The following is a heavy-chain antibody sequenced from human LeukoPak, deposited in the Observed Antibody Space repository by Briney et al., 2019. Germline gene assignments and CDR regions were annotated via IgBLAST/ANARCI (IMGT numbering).Heavy chain of an antibody. Sequence: GGSLRLSCAASGFTFSSYAMSWVRQAPGKGLEWVGRIKSKTDGGTTDYAAPVKGRFTTSRDDSKNALYLQMNSLKTEDTAVYYCTTDVYDSSGYSDYWGQGTLVTVSS. CDR2: IKSKTDGGTT. J-gene: IGHJ4*02. V-gene: IGHV3-15*01. CDR3: TTDVYDSSGYSDY. D-gene: IGHD3-22*01. CDR1: GFTFSSYA.